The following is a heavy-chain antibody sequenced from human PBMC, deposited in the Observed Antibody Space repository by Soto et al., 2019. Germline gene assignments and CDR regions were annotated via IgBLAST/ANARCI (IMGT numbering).Heavy chain of an antibody. D-gene: IGHD5-18*01. Sequence: QVQLQESGPGLVKPSETLSLTCTVSGGSVSSGSYYWSWIRQPPGKGLEWIGYIYYSGSTNYNPSLKSRVTISVDTSKNQFSLKLSSVTAADTAVYYCASAYLQQIVYWGQGTLVTVSS. CDR3: ASAYLQQIVY. CDR1: GGSVSSGSYY. V-gene: IGHV4-61*01. J-gene: IGHJ4*02. CDR2: IYYSGST.